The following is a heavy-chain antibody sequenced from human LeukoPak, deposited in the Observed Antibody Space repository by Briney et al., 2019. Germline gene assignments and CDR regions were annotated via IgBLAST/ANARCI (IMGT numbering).Heavy chain of an antibody. CDR1: GGSISSYY. CDR2: IYYSGST. CDR3: ARRRSGYDRTFDY. V-gene: IGHV4-59*08. D-gene: IGHD5-12*01. J-gene: IGHJ4*02. Sequence: SETLSLTCTVSGGSISSYYWSWIRQPPGKGLEWIGYIYYSGSTNYNPSLKSRVTISVDTSKNQFSLKLSSVTAADTAVYYCARRRSGYDRTFDYWGQGTLVTVSS.